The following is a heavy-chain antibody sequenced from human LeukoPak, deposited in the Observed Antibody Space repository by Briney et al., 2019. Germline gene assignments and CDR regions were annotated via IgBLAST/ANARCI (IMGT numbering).Heavy chain of an antibody. CDR3: ARATTGYFDY. D-gene: IGHD1-14*01. J-gene: IGHJ4*02. Sequence: SQTPSLTCAVSGGSISSGDYYWSWIRQPPGKGLEWIGYIYYSGSTYYNPSLKSRVTISVDTSKNQFSLKLSSVTAADTAVYYCARATTGYFDYWGQGTLVTVSS. CDR2: IYYSGST. V-gene: IGHV4-30-4*08. CDR1: GGSISSGDYY.